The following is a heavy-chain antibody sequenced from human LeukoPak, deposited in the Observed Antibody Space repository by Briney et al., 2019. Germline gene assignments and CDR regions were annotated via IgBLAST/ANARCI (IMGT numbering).Heavy chain of an antibody. D-gene: IGHD3-10*01. V-gene: IGHV3-66*01. Sequence: HPGGSLRLSCAASGFTVSTNYMSWVRQAPGKGLEWVSLIYSGGSTYYADSVKGRFTISRDNSKNTLYLQMNSLRAEDTAVYYCAKVAKYYYGSETYYFFEHWGQGTPVTASS. CDR2: IYSGGST. CDR3: AKVAKYYYGSETYYFFEH. CDR1: GFTVSTNY. J-gene: IGHJ4*02.